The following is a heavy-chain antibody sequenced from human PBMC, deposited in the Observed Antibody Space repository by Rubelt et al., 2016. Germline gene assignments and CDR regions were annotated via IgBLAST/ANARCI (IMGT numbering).Heavy chain of an antibody. D-gene: IGHD3-10*01. Sequence: QLQLQESGPGLVKPSETLSLTCTVSGGSISSSSYYWGWIRQPPGKGLEWIGSIYYSGRTYYNPSLKSRVTISVDTSKNQFARKGSAVTAADTAVKYCGTRLGSPDYGGQGTLVTVSS. CDR2: IYYSGRT. V-gene: IGHV4-39*01. J-gene: IGHJ4*02. CDR3: GTRLGSPDY. CDR1: GGSISSSSYY.